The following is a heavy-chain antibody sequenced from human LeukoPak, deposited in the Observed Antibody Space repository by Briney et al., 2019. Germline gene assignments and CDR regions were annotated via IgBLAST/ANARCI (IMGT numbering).Heavy chain of an antibody. CDR1: GFTFSSYA. D-gene: IGHD2-2*01. J-gene: IGHJ4*02. V-gene: IGHV3-23*01. CDR3: AKFIDIVVVPAAYFDY. CDR2: ISGSGGST. Sequence: GGSLRLSCAASGFTFSSYAMSWVRQAPGKGLEWVSAISGSGGSTYYADSVKGRFTISRDNSKNTLYLQMNSLRAEDTAVYYCAKFIDIVVVPAAYFDYWGQGTLVTVSS.